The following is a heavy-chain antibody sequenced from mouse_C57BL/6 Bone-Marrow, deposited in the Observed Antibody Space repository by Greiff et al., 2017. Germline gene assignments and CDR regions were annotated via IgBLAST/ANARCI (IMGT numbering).Heavy chain of an antibody. V-gene: IGHV14-2*01. J-gene: IGHJ3*01. CDR2: IDPEDGDT. CDR1: GFNIKDYY. Sequence: EVQLQQSGAELVKPGASVKLSCTASGFNIKDYYMHWVKQRTEQGLEWIGRIDPEDGDTTYAPNFEGKATITADTSSNTAYLQLSSLTSEDTAVYYCARKFADWGQGTLVTVSA. CDR3: ARKFAD.